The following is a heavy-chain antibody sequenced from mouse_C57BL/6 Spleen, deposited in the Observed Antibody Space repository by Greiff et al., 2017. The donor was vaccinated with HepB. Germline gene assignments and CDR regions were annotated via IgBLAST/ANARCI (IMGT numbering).Heavy chain of an antibody. J-gene: IGHJ4*01. CDR3: ARGPYYGSRDYYAMDY. Sequence: EVQLQESGPELVKPGASVKISCKASGYSFTGYYMHWVKQSHGNILDWIGYIYPYNGVSSYNQKFKGKATLTVDKSSSTAYMELRSLTSEDSAVYYCARGPYYGSRDYYAMDYWGQGTSVTVSS. CDR2: IYPYNGVS. D-gene: IGHD1-1*01. V-gene: IGHV1-31*01. CDR1: GYSFTGYY.